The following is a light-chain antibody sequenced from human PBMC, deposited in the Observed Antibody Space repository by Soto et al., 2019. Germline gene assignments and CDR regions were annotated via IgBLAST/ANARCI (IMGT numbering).Light chain of an antibody. V-gene: IGKV3-15*01. CDR2: GAS. Sequence: EIVMTQSPATLSVSPGERAILSCRASQGIKDYLAWFQQKPGQAPRLLIYGASTRATAIPARFSGSGSGTEFTLSISSLQSEDFAVYYCQQYNTWPRTFGQGTKVDIK. CDR3: QQYNTWPRT. J-gene: IGKJ1*01. CDR1: QGIKDY.